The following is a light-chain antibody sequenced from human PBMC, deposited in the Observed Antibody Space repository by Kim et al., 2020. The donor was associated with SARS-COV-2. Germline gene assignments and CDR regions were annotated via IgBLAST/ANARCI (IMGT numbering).Light chain of an antibody. Sequence: EIVLTQSPGTLSLSPGERAILSCRASQSVARGYLAWYQQKPGRAPRLLIYGASRRATGISDRFSGSGSGTDFTLTVSRLEPEDFAVYYCQQYDSSSITFGQGTRLGIK. CDR2: GAS. CDR1: QSVARGY. V-gene: IGKV3-20*01. J-gene: IGKJ5*01. CDR3: QQYDSSSIT.